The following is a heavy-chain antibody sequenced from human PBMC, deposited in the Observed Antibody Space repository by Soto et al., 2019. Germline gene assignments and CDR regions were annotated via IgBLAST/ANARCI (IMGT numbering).Heavy chain of an antibody. Sequence: QVQLQESGPGLVKSSETLSLTCTVSGGSVTSEHYYWNWIRQPPGKGLEWIGYFFYTGSTNYNPSLESRLTMSVDVSKNPFSLRLNSVTAADTAMYYCAGGTDGKKVAYWGQGALVTVSS. CDR2: FFYTGST. CDR3: AGGTDGKKVAY. V-gene: IGHV4-61*03. J-gene: IGHJ4*02. D-gene: IGHD5-12*01. CDR1: GGSVTSEHYY.